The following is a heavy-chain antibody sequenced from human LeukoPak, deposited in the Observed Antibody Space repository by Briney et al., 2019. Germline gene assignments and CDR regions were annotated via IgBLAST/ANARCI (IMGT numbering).Heavy chain of an antibody. J-gene: IGHJ4*02. D-gene: IGHD2-2*01. CDR2: ISGSGGST. Sequence: GGSLRLSCAASGFTVSSNYMSWVRQAPGKGLEWVSAISGSGGSTYYADSVKGRFTISRDNSKNTLYLQMNSLRAEDTAVYYCAKAGYCSSTSCYGVGYWGQGTLVTVSS. CDR3: AKAGYCSSTSCYGVGY. CDR1: GFTVSSNY. V-gene: IGHV3-23*01.